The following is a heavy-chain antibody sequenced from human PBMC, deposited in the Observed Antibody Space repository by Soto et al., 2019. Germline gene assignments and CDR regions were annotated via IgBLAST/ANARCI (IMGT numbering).Heavy chain of an antibody. CDR1: GYTFTSYY. D-gene: IGHD2-2*01. V-gene: IGHV1-46*03. CDR3: AKALSAAPDAFDI. CDR2: INPSGGST. Sequence: QVQLVQSGAEVKKPGASVQVSCKASGYTFTSYYMHWVRPAPGQGLEWMGIINPSGGSTSYAQKFQGRVTMTRDTSTSTVYMELSSLRSEDTAVYYCAKALSAAPDAFDIWGQGTMVTVSS. J-gene: IGHJ3*02.